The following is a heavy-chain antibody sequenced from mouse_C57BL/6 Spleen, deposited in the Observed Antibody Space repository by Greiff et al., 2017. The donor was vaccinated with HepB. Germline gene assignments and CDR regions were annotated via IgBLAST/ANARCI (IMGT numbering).Heavy chain of an antibody. CDR3: ARYHDGYSFDY. Sequence: QVHVKQSGAELAKPGASVKLSCKASGYTFTSYWMHWVKQRPGQGLEWIGYINPSSGYTKYNQKFKDKATLTADKSSSTAYMQLSSLTYEDSAVYYCARYHDGYSFDYWGQGTTLTVSS. D-gene: IGHD2-3*01. V-gene: IGHV1-7*01. J-gene: IGHJ2*01. CDR2: INPSSGYT. CDR1: GYTFTSYW.